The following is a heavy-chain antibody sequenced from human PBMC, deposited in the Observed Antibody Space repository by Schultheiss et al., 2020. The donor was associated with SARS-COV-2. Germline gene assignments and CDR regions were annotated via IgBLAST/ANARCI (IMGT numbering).Heavy chain of an antibody. CDR1: GGSIRSYY. D-gene: IGHD6-13*01. J-gene: IGHJ4*02. CDR2: IYYSGST. V-gene: IGHV4-59*08. CDR3: ARHGGIAAAEPFDY. Sequence: SETLSLTCTVSGGSIRSYYWSWIRQPPGKGLEWIGYIYYSGSTNYNPSLKSRVTISVDTSKNQFSLKLSSVTAADTAVYYCARHGGIAAAEPFDYWGQGTLVTVSS.